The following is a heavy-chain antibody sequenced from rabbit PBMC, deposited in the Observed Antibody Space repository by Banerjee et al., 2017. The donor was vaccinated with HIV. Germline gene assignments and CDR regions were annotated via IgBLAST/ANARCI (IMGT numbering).Heavy chain of an antibody. CDR2: IGAAST. Sequence: QSLEESGGDLVKPGASLTLTCTASGFSFSSGYDMCWVRQAPGKGLEWIACIGAASTYYATWAKGRFTISKTSSTTVALQMTSLTAADTATYFCARDLAGVIGWNFGLWGQGTLVTVS. D-gene: IGHD4-1*01. J-gene: IGHJ3*01. CDR1: GFSFSSGYD. V-gene: IGHV1S40*01. CDR3: ARDLAGVIGWNFGL.